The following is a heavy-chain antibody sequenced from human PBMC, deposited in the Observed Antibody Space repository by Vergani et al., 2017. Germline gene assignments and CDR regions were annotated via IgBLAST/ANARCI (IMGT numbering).Heavy chain of an antibody. CDR1: GFTFSSYG. J-gene: IGHJ4*02. D-gene: IGHD1-14*01. CDR2: ISYDGSNK. CDR3: AKSPGAEWEPAGDYFDY. Sequence: QVQLVESGGGVVQPGRSLRLSCAASGFTFSSYGMHWVRQAPGKGLAWVAVISYDGSNKYYADSVKGRFTISRDNSKNTLYLQMNSLRAEDTAVYYCAKSPGAEWEPAGDYFDYWGQGTLVTVSS. V-gene: IGHV3-30*18.